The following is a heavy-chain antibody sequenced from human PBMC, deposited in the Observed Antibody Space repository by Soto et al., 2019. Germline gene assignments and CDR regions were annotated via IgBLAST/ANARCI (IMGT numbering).Heavy chain of an antibody. V-gene: IGHV1-8*01. J-gene: IGHJ5*02. CDR2: MNPNSGNT. CDR1: GYTFTSYD. Sequence: QVQLVQSGAEVKKPGASVKVSCKASGYTFTSYDINWVRQATGQGLESLGWMNPNSGNTGYVQKFQGRVTMTRYTSISTAYMELTSLRSADSAVYFCARGIKFGAYSRWFDPWCQGTLVTVAS. CDR3: ARGIKFGAYSRWFDP. D-gene: IGHD4-17*01.